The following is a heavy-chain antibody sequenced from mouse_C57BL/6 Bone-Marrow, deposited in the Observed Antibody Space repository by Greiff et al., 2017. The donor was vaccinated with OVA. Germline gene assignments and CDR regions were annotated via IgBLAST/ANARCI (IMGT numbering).Heavy chain of an antibody. Sequence: QVQLQQPGAELVKPGASVKLSCKASGYTFTSYWMHWVKQRPGQGLEWIGMIHPNGGSTNYNEKFKGRATLTVANSSSTAYMHLSSLTSEDSAVYDCEGAWGVVNWYFDVGGTGTTVTVSS. V-gene: IGHV1-64*01. J-gene: IGHJ1*03. CDR2: IHPNGGST. CDR1: GYTFTSYW. D-gene: IGHD2-13*01. CDR3: EGAWGVVNWYFDV.